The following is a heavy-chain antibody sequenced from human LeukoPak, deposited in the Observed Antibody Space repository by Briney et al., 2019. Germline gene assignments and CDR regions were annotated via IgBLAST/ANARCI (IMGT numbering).Heavy chain of an antibody. D-gene: IGHD3-22*01. CDR1: GDSISSTTYY. Sequence: SETLSLTCTVSGDSISSTTYYWGWLPQPPGRGLAWFANNFYSGSTYHNLSLKIRVTISLYTSKNSFSLRLSSVTAADTAVYYCARDSYYYDSSGYPFDYWGQGTLVTVSS. CDR3: ARDSYYYDSSGYPFDY. J-gene: IGHJ4*02. CDR2: NFYSGST. V-gene: IGHV4-39*07.